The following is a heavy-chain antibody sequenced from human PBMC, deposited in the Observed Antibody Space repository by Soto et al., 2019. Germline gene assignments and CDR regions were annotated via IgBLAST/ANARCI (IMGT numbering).Heavy chain of an antibody. J-gene: IGHJ4*02. Sequence: QLQLQESGSGLVKPSQTLSLTCAVSGGSISSGGYSWSWIRQPPGKGLEWIGYIYHSGSTYYNPSLKSRVTISVDRSKNQFSLKLNSETAADTAVYYCAGAGGLGAVAVDCWGQGTLVTVSS. CDR3: AGAGGLGAVAVDC. V-gene: IGHV4-30-2*01. CDR1: GGSISSGGYS. CDR2: IYHSGST. D-gene: IGHD6-19*01.